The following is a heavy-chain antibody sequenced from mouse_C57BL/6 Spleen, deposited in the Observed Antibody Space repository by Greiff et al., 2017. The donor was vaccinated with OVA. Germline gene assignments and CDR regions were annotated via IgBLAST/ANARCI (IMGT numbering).Heavy chain of an antibody. D-gene: IGHD1-1*01. V-gene: IGHV1-69*01. CDR3: ARSPTYGSSYDWYFDV. J-gene: IGHJ1*03. Sequence: QVQLQQPGAELVMPGASVKLSCKASGYTFTSYWMHWVKQRPGQGLEWIGEIDPSDSYTNYNQKFKGKSTLTVDKSSSTAYMQLSSLTSEDSAVYYCARSPTYGSSYDWYFDVWGTGTTVTVSS. CDR1: GYTFTSYW. CDR2: IDPSDSYT.